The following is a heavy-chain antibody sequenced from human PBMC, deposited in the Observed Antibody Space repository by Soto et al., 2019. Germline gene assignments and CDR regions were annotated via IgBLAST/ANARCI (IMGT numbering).Heavy chain of an antibody. V-gene: IGHV3-30*18. Sequence: QVQLVESGGGVVQPGRSLRLSCAASGFTFSSYGMHWVRQAPGKGLEWVAVISYDGSNKYYADSVKGRFTISRDNSKNTLYLQMNSPRAEDTAVYYCAKDISSADPHYWGQGTLVTVSS. CDR1: GFTFSSYG. CDR2: ISYDGSNK. CDR3: AKDISSADPHY. D-gene: IGHD1-20*01. J-gene: IGHJ4*02.